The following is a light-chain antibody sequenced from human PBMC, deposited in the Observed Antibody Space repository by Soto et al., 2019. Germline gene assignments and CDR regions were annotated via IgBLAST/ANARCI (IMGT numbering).Light chain of an antibody. CDR1: SSDVGGYNY. CDR2: DVS. J-gene: IGLJ1*01. V-gene: IGLV2-11*01. CDR3: CSYAGSYTFGYV. Sequence: QSALTQPRSVSGSPGQSVTISCTGTSSDVGGYNYVSWYQQHPGKAPKLMIYDVSKRPSGVPDRFSGSKSGNTASLTIYGLQAEDEADYYCCSYAGSYTFGYVFGTGTKLTVL.